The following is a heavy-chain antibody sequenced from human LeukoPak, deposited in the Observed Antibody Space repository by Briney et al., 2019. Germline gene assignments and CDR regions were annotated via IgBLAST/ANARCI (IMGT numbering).Heavy chain of an antibody. J-gene: IGHJ4*02. CDR3: ARGDTVMVTAVAGTGVDLDY. CDR1: GFTFTNFE. CDR2: ISYSGSTT. V-gene: IGHV3-48*03. D-gene: IGHD6-19*01. Sequence: GGSLRLSCAASGFTFTNFEMNWVRQAPGKGLEWVSYISYSGSTTSYADSVKGRFTISRDNAKNSLYLQMNSLRAEDTAVYYCARGDTVMVTAVAGTGVDLDYWGQGTLVTVSS.